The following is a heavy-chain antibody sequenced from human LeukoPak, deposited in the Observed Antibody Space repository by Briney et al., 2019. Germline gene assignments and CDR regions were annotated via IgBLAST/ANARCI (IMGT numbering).Heavy chain of an antibody. J-gene: IGHJ5*02. D-gene: IGHD6-6*01. CDR2: MKPNSGNT. CDR1: GYTFTSYD. CDR3: AKIGAAARRTPNPRWFDP. Sequence: ASVKVSCKASGYTFTSYDINWVRQATGQGLEWMGWMKPNSGNTGYAQKFQGRVSMTWNTSISTAYMGLSSLKSEDTAVYYCAKIGAAARRTPNPRWFDPWGQGTLVTVSS. V-gene: IGHV1-8*01.